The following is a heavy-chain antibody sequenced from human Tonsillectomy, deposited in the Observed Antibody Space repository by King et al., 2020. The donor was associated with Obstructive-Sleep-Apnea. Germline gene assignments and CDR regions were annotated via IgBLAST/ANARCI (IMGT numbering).Heavy chain of an antibody. CDR3: ARVRAAAGTSYFYYMDV. CDR1: GDSVSSNTAS. J-gene: IGHJ6*03. Sequence: VQLQQPGPGLVKPSQTLSLTCAISGDSVSSNTASWNWIRQSPSRGLEWLGRTYFRSKWFNDYAVSVKSRLTINPDTSRNQFSLQLNSVTPEDTAVYFCARVRAAAGTSYFYYMDVWGKGTTVTVSS. V-gene: IGHV6-1*01. CDR2: TYFRSKWFN. D-gene: IGHD6-13*01.